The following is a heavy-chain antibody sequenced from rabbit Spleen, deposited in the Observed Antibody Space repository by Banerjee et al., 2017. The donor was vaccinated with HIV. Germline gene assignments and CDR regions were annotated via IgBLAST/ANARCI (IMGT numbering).Heavy chain of an antibody. J-gene: IGHJ4*01. CDR2: IYTSSGST. CDR1: GFFFSRYG. V-gene: IGHV1S43*01. CDR3: ARDRDGTAAYYDLDL. Sequence: QSLVESGGDLVKPGASLTLTCTASGFFFSRYGISWVRQAPGKGLEWIAYIYTSSGSTWYASWAKGRFTITRSPSLNTVTLQLNSLTAADTATYFFARDRDGTAAYYDLDLLGPGTLVTVS. D-gene: IGHD1-1*01.